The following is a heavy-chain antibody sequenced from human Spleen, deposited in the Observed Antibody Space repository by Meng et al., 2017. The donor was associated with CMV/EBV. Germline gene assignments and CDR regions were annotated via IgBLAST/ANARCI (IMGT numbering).Heavy chain of an antibody. CDR1: GYTVTGYY. D-gene: IGHD6-13*01. CDR3: ARLSSSWYPTFDY. J-gene: IGHJ4*02. Sequence: KASGYTVTGYYMHWVRQAPGQGLERMGWINPSSGGTNYAQKFQGRVTMTRDTSISTAYMELSRLRSDDTAVYCCARLSSSWYPTFDYWGQGTLVTVSS. CDR2: INPSSGGT. V-gene: IGHV1-2*02.